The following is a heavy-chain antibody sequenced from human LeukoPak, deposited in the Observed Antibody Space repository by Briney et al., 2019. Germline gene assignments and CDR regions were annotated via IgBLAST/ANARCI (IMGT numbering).Heavy chain of an antibody. D-gene: IGHD2-21*02. CDR2: ISSSSYI. V-gene: IGHV3-21*01. CDR3: ARGPRDDAFDI. Sequence: GGSLRLSCAASGFTFSSYSMNWVRQAPGKGLEWVSSISSSSYIYYADSVKGRFSISRDNAKNSLYLQMNSLRAEDTAVYYCARGPRDDAFDIWGQGTMVTVSS. CDR1: GFTFSSYS. J-gene: IGHJ3*02.